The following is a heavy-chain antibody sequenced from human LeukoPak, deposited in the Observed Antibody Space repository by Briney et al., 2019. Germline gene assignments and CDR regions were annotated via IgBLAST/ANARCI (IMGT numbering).Heavy chain of an antibody. Sequence: ASVKASCKASGGTFSSYAISWVRQAPGQGLEWMGGIIPIFGTANYAQKFQGRVTITADESTSTAYMELSSLRAEDTAVYYCARSSAGSTMIVVVITDDAFDIWGQGTMVTVSS. CDR2: IIPIFGTA. J-gene: IGHJ3*02. D-gene: IGHD3-22*01. CDR1: GGTFSSYA. CDR3: ARSSAGSTMIVVVITDDAFDI. V-gene: IGHV1-69*13.